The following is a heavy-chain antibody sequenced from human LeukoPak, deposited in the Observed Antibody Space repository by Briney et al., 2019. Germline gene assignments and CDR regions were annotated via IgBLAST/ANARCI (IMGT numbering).Heavy chain of an antibody. Sequence: SQTLSLTCTVSGGSISSGGYYWSWIRQHPGKGLEWIGYIYYSGSTYYNPSLKSRVTISVDTSKNQFPLKLSSVTAADTAVYYCARGPGVLLWFGDQYYFDYWGQGTLVTVSS. D-gene: IGHD3-10*01. V-gene: IGHV4-31*03. CDR3: ARGPGVLLWFGDQYYFDY. J-gene: IGHJ4*02. CDR2: IYYSGST. CDR1: GGSISSGGYY.